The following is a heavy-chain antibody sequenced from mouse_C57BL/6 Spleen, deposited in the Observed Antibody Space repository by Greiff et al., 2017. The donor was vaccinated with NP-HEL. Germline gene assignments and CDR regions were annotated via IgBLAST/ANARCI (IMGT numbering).Heavy chain of an antibody. CDR3: ARLDLLPGGFAY. CDR1: GYTFTDYN. V-gene: IGHV1-22*01. Sequence: EVQLQESGPELVKPGASVKMSCKASGYTFTDYNMHWVKQSHGKSLEWIGYINPNNGGTSYNQKFKGKATLTVNKSSSTAYMELRSLTSEDSAVYYCARLDLLPGGFAYWGQGTLVTVSA. D-gene: IGHD2-1*01. CDR2: INPNNGGT. J-gene: IGHJ3*01.